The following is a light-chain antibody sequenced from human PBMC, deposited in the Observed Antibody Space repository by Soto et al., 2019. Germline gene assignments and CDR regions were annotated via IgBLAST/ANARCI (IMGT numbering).Light chain of an antibody. Sequence: SYVLTQPPSVSAAPGQTASITCGGDNFGSKSVHWYQQKAGQAPVLVVYDDSDRPPGIPERLSGSNSGTSATLIISRVEAGDEADYYCQAYDYSLTASVFGGGTKLTVL. CDR1: NFGSKS. CDR3: QAYDYSLTASV. CDR2: DDS. J-gene: IGLJ3*02. V-gene: IGLV3-21*02.